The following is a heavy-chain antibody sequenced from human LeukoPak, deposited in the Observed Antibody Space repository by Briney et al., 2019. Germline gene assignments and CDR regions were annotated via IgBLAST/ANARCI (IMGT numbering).Heavy chain of an antibody. D-gene: IGHD2-15*01. CDR1: GFTFSSYG. V-gene: IGHV3-30*18. CDR3: AKGQVVVVEPDAFDI. CDR2: ISYDGSNK. Sequence: PGRSLRLSCAASGFTFSSYGMHWVRQAPGKGLEWVAVISYDGSNKYYADSMKGRFTTSRDNSKNTLYLQMNSLRAEDTAVYYCAKGQVVVVEPDAFDIWGQGTMVTVSS. J-gene: IGHJ3*02.